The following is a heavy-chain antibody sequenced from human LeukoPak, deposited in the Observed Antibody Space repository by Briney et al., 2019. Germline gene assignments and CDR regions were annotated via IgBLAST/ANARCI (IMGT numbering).Heavy chain of an antibody. CDR3: ARDGGSYDSSGLPFDY. J-gene: IGHJ4*02. CDR1: GGSISSSSYY. Sequence: SETLSLTCTVSGGSISSSSYYWGWIRQPPGKGLEWIGSIYYSGSTYYNPSLKSRVTISVDTSKNQFSLKLSSVTAADTAVYYCARDGGSYDSSGLPFDYWGQGTLVTVSS. D-gene: IGHD3-22*01. CDR2: IYYSGST. V-gene: IGHV4-39*07.